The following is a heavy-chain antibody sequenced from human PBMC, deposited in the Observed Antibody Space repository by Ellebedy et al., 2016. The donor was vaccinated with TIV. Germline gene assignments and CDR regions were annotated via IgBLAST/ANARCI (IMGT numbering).Heavy chain of an antibody. V-gene: IGHV3-21*01. CDR1: GFTFNTYS. Sequence: GGSLRLXCAASGFTFNTYSMNWVRQAPGKGLEWVSSISSSSSHIYYADSVRGLFTISRDNAKNSVYLQMNSLRDEDTAVYYCARDAMWSFDNWGQGTLVTVSS. CDR3: ARDAMWSFDN. J-gene: IGHJ5*02. D-gene: IGHD2-2*01. CDR2: ISSSSSHI.